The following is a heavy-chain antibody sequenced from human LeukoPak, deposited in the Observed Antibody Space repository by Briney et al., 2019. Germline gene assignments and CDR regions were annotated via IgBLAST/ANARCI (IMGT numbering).Heavy chain of an antibody. J-gene: IGHJ4*02. CDR1: GGSISSSSYY. CDR2: IYYSGST. V-gene: IGHV4-39*01. Sequence: SETLSLTCTVSGGSISSSSYYWGWIRQPPGKGLEWIGSIYYSGSTYYNPSLKSRVTISVDTSKNQFSLKLSSVTAADTAVYYCATNWGYGYWGQGTLVTVSS. D-gene: IGHD7-27*01. CDR3: ATNWGYGY.